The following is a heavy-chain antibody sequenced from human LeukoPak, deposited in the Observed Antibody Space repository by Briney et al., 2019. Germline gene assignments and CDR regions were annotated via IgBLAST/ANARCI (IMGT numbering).Heavy chain of an antibody. D-gene: IGHD3-10*02. CDR2: ISYSGST. CDR1: GGSISSYY. CDR3: ARHTIFGGIKYFYYYYMDV. V-gene: IGHV4-59*05. Sequence: SETLSLTCTVSGGSISSYYWSWIRQPPGKGLEWIGSISYSGSTYYNPSLKSRVTISVDSSKNQFSLKLSSMTAADTAVYYCARHTIFGGIKYFYYYYMDVWGKGTTVTVSS. J-gene: IGHJ6*03.